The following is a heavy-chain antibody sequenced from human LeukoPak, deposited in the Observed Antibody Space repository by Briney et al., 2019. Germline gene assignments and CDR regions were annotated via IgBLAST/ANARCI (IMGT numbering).Heavy chain of an antibody. D-gene: IGHD1-1*01. J-gene: IGHJ6*03. Sequence: ASVKVSCKASGYTFTSYYMHWVRQAPGQGLEWMGIINPSGGSTSYAQKFQGRVTMTRDMSTSTVYMELSSLRSEDTAVYYCARDLQQHYMDVWGKGTTVTVSS. CDR2: INPSGGST. CDR1: GYTFTSYY. V-gene: IGHV1-46*01. CDR3: ARDLQQHYMDV.